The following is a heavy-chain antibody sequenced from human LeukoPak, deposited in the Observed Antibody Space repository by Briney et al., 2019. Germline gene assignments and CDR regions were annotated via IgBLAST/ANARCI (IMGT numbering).Heavy chain of an antibody. V-gene: IGHV3-21*01. CDR3: ARGGTESDY. Sequence: GGSLRLSCAASGVTFSSYSMNWVRQAPGKGLEWVSSITSSSSYKYYADSVKGRFTISRDNAKNSLYLQMNSLRAEDTAVYHCARGGTESDYWGQGTLVTVSS. CDR1: GVTFSSYS. D-gene: IGHD1-14*01. J-gene: IGHJ4*02. CDR2: ITSSSSYK.